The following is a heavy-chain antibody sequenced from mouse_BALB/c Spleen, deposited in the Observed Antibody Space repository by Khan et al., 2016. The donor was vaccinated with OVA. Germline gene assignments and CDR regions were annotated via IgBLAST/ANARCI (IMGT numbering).Heavy chain of an antibody. CDR1: GYTFTNYW. J-gene: IGHJ2*01. D-gene: IGHD2-1*01. Sequence: QIQLVQSEAELVTPGASVKLSCKASGYTFTNYWVHWVKQRPGQGLEWIGEIYPGDGRTNNNEKFKNKATLTVDKASSTAYMQLTSLTSEDSAVYYCIRNADFGNYFDYWGQGTTLTVSS. CDR3: IRNADFGNYFDY. V-gene: IGHV1S81*02. CDR2: IYPGDGRT.